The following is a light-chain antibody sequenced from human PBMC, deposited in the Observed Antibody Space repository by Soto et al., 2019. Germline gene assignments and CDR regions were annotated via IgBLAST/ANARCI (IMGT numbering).Light chain of an antibody. CDR3: GSYSSTATREV. Sequence: QSVLTQPASVSGSPGQSITISCTGTSNDIGGYNYVSWYQQHPGEAPKLIIYEVSNRPSGVSNRFSGSKSANTASLTISGLQAEDEADYFCGSYSSTATREVFGTGTKVTVL. CDR1: SNDIGGYNY. V-gene: IGLV2-14*01. CDR2: EVS. J-gene: IGLJ1*01.